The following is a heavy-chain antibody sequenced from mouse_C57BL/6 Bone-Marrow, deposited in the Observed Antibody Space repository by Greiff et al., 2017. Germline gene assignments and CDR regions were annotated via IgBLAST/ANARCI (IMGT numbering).Heavy chain of an antibody. D-gene: IGHD2-3*01. CDR3: AKESIYDGYYDAMDY. Sequence: QVQLQQPGAELVKPGASVKLSCKASGYTFTSYWMHWVKQRPGQGLEWIGMIHPNSGSTNYNEKFESKATLTVDKSSSTAYMQLSSLTSEDSAVYYCAKESIYDGYYDAMDYWGQGTSVTVSS. CDR1: GYTFTSYW. CDR2: IHPNSGST. V-gene: IGHV1-64*01. J-gene: IGHJ4*01.